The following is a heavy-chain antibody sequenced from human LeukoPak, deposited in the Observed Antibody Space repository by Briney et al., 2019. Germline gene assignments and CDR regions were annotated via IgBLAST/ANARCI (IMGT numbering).Heavy chain of an antibody. J-gene: IGHJ5*02. D-gene: IGHD3-9*01. CDR3: AKEGGYDILTGYHLNWFDP. Sequence: SVKVSCKASGGTFSSYAISWVRQAPGQGLEWMGGIIPIFGTANYAQKFQGRVTITADESTSTAYMELSCLRSEDTAVYYCAKEGGYDILTGYHLNWFDPWGQGTLVTVSS. CDR1: GGTFSSYA. V-gene: IGHV1-69*13. CDR2: IIPIFGTA.